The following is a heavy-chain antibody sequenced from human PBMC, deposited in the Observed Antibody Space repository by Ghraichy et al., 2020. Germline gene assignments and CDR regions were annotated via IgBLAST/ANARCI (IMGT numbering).Heavy chain of an antibody. CDR2: ITHSGST. J-gene: IGHJ5*02. Sequence: SETLSLTCAVYGGSFSDYYWSWIRQPPGKGLEWIGEITHSGSTNYNPSLKSRVTISVDTSKNQFSLKLSSVTAADTAVYYCAGFYGGSYYFFDPWGQGTLVTVSA. V-gene: IGHV4-34*01. CDR1: GGSFSDYY. CDR3: AGFYGGSYYFFDP. D-gene: IGHD1-26*01.